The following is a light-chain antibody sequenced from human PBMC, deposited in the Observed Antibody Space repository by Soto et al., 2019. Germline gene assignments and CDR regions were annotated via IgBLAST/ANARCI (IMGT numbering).Light chain of an antibody. V-gene: IGKV1-9*01. CDR3: QHLDGDRGFT. CDR1: QGIRSS. Sequence: DIKLTQSPPFLSASVGDRVTITCRASQGIRSSLAWYQQEPGKAPKLLIYAASTLQSGVPSRFSGSGSGTDFTLTISSLQPEDFATYYCQHLDGDRGFTFGPGTKVDIK. J-gene: IGKJ3*01. CDR2: AAS.